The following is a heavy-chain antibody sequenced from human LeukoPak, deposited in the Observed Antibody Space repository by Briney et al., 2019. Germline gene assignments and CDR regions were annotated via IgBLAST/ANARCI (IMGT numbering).Heavy chain of an antibody. D-gene: IGHD3-16*01. J-gene: IGHJ4*02. CDR1: GFSFSSYE. Sequence: QPGGSLRLSCAASGFSFSSYEMNWVRQAPGKGLEWVSYISSSGSAIYYAGSVKGRFTISRDNAKKSLYLQMNSLRAEDTAVYYCARVGSYEDYWGQGTLVTVSS. V-gene: IGHV3-48*03. CDR3: ARVGSYEDY. CDR2: ISSSGSAI.